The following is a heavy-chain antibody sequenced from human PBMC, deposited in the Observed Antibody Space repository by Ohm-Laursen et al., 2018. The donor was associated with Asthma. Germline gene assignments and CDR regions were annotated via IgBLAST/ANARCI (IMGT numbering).Heavy chain of an antibody. CDR1: GFTFSSYG. CDR3: ARDHCGGDCHDAFDI. D-gene: IGHD2-21*02. J-gene: IGHJ3*02. CDR2: IWYDGSNK. V-gene: IGHV3-33*01. Sequence: SLRLSCAASGFTFSSYGMHWVLQAPGKGLEWVAVIWYDGSNKYYADSVKGRFTISRDNSKNTLYLQMNSLRAEDTAVYYCARDHCGGDCHDAFDIWGQGTMVTVSS.